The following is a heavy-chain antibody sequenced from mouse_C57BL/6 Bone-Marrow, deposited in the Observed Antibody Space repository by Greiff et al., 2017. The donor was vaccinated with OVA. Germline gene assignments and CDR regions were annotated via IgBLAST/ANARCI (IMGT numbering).Heavy chain of an antibody. V-gene: IGHV1-82*01. CDR1: GYAFSSSW. Sequence: QVQLKQSGPELVKPGASVKISCKASGYAFSSSWMNWVKQRPGKGLEWIGRIYPGDGDTNYNGKFKGKATLTADKSSSTAYMQLSSLTSEDSAVYFCARGGTTVGFAYWGQGTLVTVSA. D-gene: IGHD1-1*01. CDR2: IYPGDGDT. CDR3: ARGGTTVGFAY. J-gene: IGHJ3*01.